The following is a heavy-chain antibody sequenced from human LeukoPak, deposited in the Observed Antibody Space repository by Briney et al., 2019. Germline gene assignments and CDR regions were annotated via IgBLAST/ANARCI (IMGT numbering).Heavy chain of an antibody. J-gene: IGHJ4*02. CDR2: INPNSGYT. CDR3: ARDPINYYDSSGYD. Sequence: ASVKVSCKSSGYTFTRYYMHWVRQAPGQGLEWMGWINPNSGYTNYAQKFQGRVTMNRDTSISTAYMELSRLRSDDTAVYYCARDPINYYDSSGYDWGQGTLVTVSS. CDR1: GYTFTRYY. V-gene: IGHV1-2*02. D-gene: IGHD3-22*01.